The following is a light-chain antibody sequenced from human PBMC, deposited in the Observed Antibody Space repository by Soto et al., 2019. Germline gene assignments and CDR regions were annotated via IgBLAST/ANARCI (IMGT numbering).Light chain of an antibody. CDR1: QSISSY. CDR3: QQSYSTPLT. V-gene: IGKV1-39*01. CDR2: AAS. J-gene: IGKJ4*01. Sequence: DIQMTESPSSLSASVGDRVTITCRASQSISSYLNWYQQKPGKAPKLLSYAASSLQSGVPSRFSGSGSGTDFTLTISSLKPEDFETYYCQQSYSTPLTFGGGTKVYIK.